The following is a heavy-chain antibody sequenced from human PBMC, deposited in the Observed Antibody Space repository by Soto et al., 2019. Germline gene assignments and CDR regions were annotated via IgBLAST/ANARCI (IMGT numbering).Heavy chain of an antibody. CDR3: AKERADIVVDPVVTSGMDV. CDR1: GFSVKNYG. J-gene: IGHJ6*02. CDR2: TSHDGSNN. Sequence: LGRAACGFSVKNYGVHVSRKDPGKGLEWVAVTSHDGSNNYYTHSVKGRFTISRDNSKNTLYLQMNSLTVEDTAVYFCAKERADIVVDPVVTSGMDVWGQGTTVTVSS. V-gene: IGHV3-30*18. D-gene: IGHD2-2*01.